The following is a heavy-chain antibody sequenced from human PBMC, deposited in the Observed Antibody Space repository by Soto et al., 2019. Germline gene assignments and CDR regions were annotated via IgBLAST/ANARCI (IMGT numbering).Heavy chain of an antibody. J-gene: IGHJ6*02. CDR1: GYTFTGYY. CDR2: INPNSGGT. CDR3: AREMVGSSSWYYYYGMDV. D-gene: IGHD6-13*01. V-gene: IGHV1-2*01. Sequence: GASVKVSCKASGYTFTGYYMPWVRQAPGQGLEWMGWINPNSGGTNYAQKFQARVTITADEATSTAYMVLSSLRSEDTVVYYCAREMVGSSSWYYYYGMDVGGQGTTVTFSS.